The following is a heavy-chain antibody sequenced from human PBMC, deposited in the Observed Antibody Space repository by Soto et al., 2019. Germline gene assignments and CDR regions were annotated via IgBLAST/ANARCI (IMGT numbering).Heavy chain of an antibody. CDR3: AKDRGSYYFDY. V-gene: IGHV3-30*18. D-gene: IGHD1-26*01. CDR2: ISYDGSNK. Sequence: PGGSLRLSCAASGFTFSSYGMHWVRQAPGKGLEWVAVISYDGSNKYYADSVKGRFTISRDNYKNTLYLQMNSLRAEDTAVYYCAKDRGSYYFDYWGQGTLVTVSS. CDR1: GFTFSSYG. J-gene: IGHJ4*02.